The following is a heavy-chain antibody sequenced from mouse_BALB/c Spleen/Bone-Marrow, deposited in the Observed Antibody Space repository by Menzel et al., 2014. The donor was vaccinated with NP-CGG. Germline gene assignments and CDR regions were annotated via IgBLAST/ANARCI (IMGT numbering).Heavy chain of an antibody. V-gene: IGHV3-2*02. J-gene: IGHJ1*01. CDR2: ISYSGRS. CDR1: GYSITSDYA. Sequence: VQLQQSGPGLVKPSQSLSLTCTVTGYSITSDYAWHWIQQFPGNTLEWMGYISYSGRSSYYPSLKSRISITRDTSKNQFFLQLNSVTTEDTATYYCARSADWYFDVWGAGTTVTVSS. CDR3: ARSADWYFDV.